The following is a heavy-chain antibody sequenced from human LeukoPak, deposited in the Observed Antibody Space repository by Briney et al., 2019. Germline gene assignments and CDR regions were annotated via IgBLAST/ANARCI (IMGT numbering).Heavy chain of an antibody. CDR2: ISSSSSYI. J-gene: IGHJ4*02. CDR3: ARSTTREYDYVWGTQANGFDY. CDR1: GFTFSSYS. D-gene: IGHD3-16*01. Sequence: GGSLRLSCAASGFTFSSYSMNWVRQAPGKGLEWVSSISSSSSYIYYADSVKGRFTISRDNAKNSLYLQMNSLRAEDTAVYYCARSTTREYDYVWGTQANGFDYWGQGTLVTVSS. V-gene: IGHV3-21*01.